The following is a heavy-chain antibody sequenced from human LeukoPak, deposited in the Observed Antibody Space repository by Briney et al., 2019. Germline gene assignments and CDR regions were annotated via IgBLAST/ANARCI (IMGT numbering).Heavy chain of an antibody. D-gene: IGHD5-18*01. Sequence: PSETLSLTCTVSGSSMTNYHWTWIRQSPGKAPEYIGYIYNIETTNYNPSLKSRVTVSVDMSKKQFSLRLNSVTAADTAVYYCARGSDGYRFDPWGQGILVTVPS. V-gene: IGHV4-59*01. J-gene: IGHJ5*02. CDR1: GSSMTNYH. CDR2: IYNIETT. CDR3: ARGSDGYRFDP.